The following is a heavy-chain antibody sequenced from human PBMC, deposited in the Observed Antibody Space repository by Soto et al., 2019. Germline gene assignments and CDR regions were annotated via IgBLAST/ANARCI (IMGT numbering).Heavy chain of an antibody. CDR3: ARPFVVLTDFDY. J-gene: IGHJ4*02. V-gene: IGHV1-3*05. Sequence: QVQLVQSGAEEKKPGASVKVSCKASGYTFTSYAMHWVRQAPGQRLEWMGWINGGNGNTKYSQKFQGRVTITRDTCASTAYMELSSLRSEDTAVYYCARPFVVLTDFDYWGQGTLVTVSS. CDR1: GYTFTSYA. D-gene: IGHD2-21*02. CDR2: INGGNGNT.